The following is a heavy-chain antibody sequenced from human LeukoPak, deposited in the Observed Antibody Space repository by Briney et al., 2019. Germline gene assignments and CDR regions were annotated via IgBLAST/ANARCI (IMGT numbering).Heavy chain of an antibody. CDR2: INPNSGNT. V-gene: IGHV1-2*02. Sequence: GASVKVSCKASGYTFTGYYMHWVRQAPGQGLEWMGWINPNSGNTHYTQKFQDRVTMTRDTSISTAYLKLSSLESDDTAIYYCAREGAAAEDVNWFDPWGQGTLVTVSS. CDR1: GYTFTGYY. J-gene: IGHJ5*02. CDR3: AREGAAAEDVNWFDP. D-gene: IGHD6-25*01.